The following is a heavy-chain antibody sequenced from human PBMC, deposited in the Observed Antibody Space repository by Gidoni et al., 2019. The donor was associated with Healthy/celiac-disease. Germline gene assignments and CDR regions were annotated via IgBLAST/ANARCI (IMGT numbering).Heavy chain of an antibody. CDR2: INHSGST. D-gene: IGHD3-22*01. J-gene: IGHJ4*02. Sequence: QVQLQQWGAGLLKPSEPLSLTCAVLGGSFSGYYWTWIRQPPGKGLEWIGEINHSGSTNYNPSLKSRVTISVDTSKNQFSLKLSSVTAADTAVYYCARGRVFYYDTSGSQYPDYWGQGTLVTVSS. V-gene: IGHV4-34*01. CDR1: GGSFSGYY. CDR3: ARGRVFYYDTSGSQYPDY.